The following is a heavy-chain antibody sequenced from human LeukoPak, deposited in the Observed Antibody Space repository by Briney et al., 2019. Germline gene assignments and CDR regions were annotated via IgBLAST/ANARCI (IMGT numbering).Heavy chain of an antibody. CDR3: ARDLYCTNGVCYTDWGDFDY. D-gene: IGHD2-8*01. Sequence: GASVKVSCKASGYTFTGYYMHWVRQAPGQGLEWMGRINPNSGGTNYAQKFQGRVTMTRDPSISTAYMELSRLRSDDTAVYYCARDLYCTNGVCYTDWGDFDYWGQGTLVTVSS. V-gene: IGHV1-2*06. CDR1: GYTFTGYY. J-gene: IGHJ4*02. CDR2: INPNSGGT.